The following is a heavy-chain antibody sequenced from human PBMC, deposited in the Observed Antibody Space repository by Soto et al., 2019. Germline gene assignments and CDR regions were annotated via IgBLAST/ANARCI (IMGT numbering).Heavy chain of an antibody. V-gene: IGHV4-39*01. J-gene: IGHJ4*02. CDR3: GKILVGATGHTHADS. CDR2: IDNNGVT. D-gene: IGHD2-15*01. Sequence: SETLSLTCIVSGGSVYSNGHYWGWIRQPPGKGLEWIGSIDNNGVTNYNSSLKSRVTISSDTSKNQFSLRLTSVTAADTAVYYCGKILVGATGHTHADSWGPGTLVTVSS. CDR1: GGSVYSNGHY.